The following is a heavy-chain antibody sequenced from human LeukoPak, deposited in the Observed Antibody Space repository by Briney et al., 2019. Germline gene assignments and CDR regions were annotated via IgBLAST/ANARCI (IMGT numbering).Heavy chain of an antibody. CDR1: GFTFSSYG. D-gene: IGHD3-3*02. CDR3: ARAVISIFDN. Sequence: PGRSLRLSCAASGFTFSSYGMHWVRQAPGKGLEWVAVISYDGSNKYYADSVKGRFTISRDNAENSLYLQMNSLGVEDTAVCYCARAVISIFDNWGQGTLVTVSS. J-gene: IGHJ4*02. CDR2: ISYDGSNK. V-gene: IGHV3-30*03.